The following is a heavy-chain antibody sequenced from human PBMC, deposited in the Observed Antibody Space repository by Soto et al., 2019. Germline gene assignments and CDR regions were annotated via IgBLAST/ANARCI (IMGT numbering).Heavy chain of an antibody. CDR1: GFTFSSHG. V-gene: IGHV3-33*01. J-gene: IGHJ4*02. CDR3: ASEYSSTSYGFDS. CDR2: IYYDGSNE. Sequence: QVQLVESGGVVVQPGRSLRLSCAASGFTFSSHGMHWVRQAPGKGLEWVAVIYYDGSNEYYAGSVKGRFTISRDNSKNTLYLQMTSLRAEDTAVYYCASEYSSTSYGFDSWGQGTLVTVSS. D-gene: IGHD6-13*01.